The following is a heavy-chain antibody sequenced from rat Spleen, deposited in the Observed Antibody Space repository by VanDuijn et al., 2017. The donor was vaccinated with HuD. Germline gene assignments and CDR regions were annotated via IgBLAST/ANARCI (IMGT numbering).Heavy chain of an antibody. CDR1: GFTFSDYY. V-gene: IGHV5-20*01. CDR3: TTEFGVRVMDA. CDR2: ISYDGGST. J-gene: IGHJ4*01. Sequence: EVQLVESDGGLVQPGRSLKLSCAASGFTFSDYYMAWVRQAPTQGLAWVASISYDGGSTFYRDSVKGRFTISRDDATSSLYLQMDSLRSEDTATYYCTTEFGVRVMDAWGQGASVTVSS. D-gene: IGHD4-3*01.